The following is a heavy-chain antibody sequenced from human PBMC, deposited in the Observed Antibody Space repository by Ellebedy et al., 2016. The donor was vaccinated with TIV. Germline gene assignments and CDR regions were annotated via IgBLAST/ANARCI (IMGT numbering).Heavy chain of an antibody. CDR2: IGTAGDT. CDR3: ARVRFGATAVDY. J-gene: IGHJ4*03. D-gene: IGHD4/OR15-4a*01. CDR1: GFTFSSYD. V-gene: IGHV3-13*01. Sequence: PGGSLRLSCAASGFTFSSYDMHWVRQGTGKGLEWVSAIGTAGDTSYQGSVKGRFTISRENAKNSLYLQITSLRAEDTAVYYCARVRFGATAVDYWGQGTLVTVSS.